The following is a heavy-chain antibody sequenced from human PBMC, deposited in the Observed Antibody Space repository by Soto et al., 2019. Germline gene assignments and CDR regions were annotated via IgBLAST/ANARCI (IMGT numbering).Heavy chain of an antibody. D-gene: IGHD3-22*01. V-gene: IGHV3-30-3*01. CDR2: VSYDGSKQ. CDR3: ARDRVSYYDNSGYYNFDY. J-gene: IGHJ4*02. CDR1: GFTFSNYA. Sequence: QVQLVESGGGVVQPGRSLRVSCAASGFTFSNYAMHWVRQAPGTGLERVAVVSYDGSKQCYADSVEGRFTISRDSSKSTLYLHMDNLRDEDAAVYYCARDRVSYYDNSGYYNFDYWGQGTLVTVSS.